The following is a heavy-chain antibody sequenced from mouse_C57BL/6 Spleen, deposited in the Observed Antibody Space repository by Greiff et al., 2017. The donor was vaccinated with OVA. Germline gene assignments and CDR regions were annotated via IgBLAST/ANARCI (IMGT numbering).Heavy chain of an antibody. J-gene: IGHJ3*01. CDR1: GYTFTSYW. CDR2: IYPGSGST. V-gene: IGHV1-55*01. D-gene: IGHD1-1*01. Sequence: VQLQQSGAELVKPGASVKMSCKASGYTFTSYWITWVKQRPGQGLEWIGDIYPGSGSTNYNEKFKSKATLTVDKSSSTAYMQLSSLPYEDSAVYSCARPEGSSPAWFAYWGQGTLVTVSA. CDR3: ARPEGSSPAWFAY.